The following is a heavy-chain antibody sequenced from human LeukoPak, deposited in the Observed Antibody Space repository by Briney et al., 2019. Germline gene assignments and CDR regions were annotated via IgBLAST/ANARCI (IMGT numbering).Heavy chain of an antibody. J-gene: IGHJ4*02. CDR1: GGSISSGGYY. D-gene: IGHD1-26*01. CDR2: IYYSGST. CDR3: ARAEWEPQHGYVY. Sequence: SETLSLTCTVSGGSISSGGYYWSWIRQHPGKGLEWIGYIYYSGSTYYNPSLKSRVTISVDTSKNQFSLKLSSVTAADTAVYYCARAEWEPQHGYVYWGQGTLVTVSS. V-gene: IGHV4-31*03.